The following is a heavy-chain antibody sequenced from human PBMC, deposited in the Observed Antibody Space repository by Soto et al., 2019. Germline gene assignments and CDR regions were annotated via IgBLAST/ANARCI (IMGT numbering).Heavy chain of an antibody. CDR3: AREEYDSSGYYGY. CDR2: IWYDGSNK. D-gene: IGHD3-22*01. CDR1: GFTFSSYG. Sequence: PGGSLRLSCAASGFTFSSYGMHWVRQAPGKGLEWVAVIWYDGSNKYYADSVKGRFTISRDNSKNTLYLQMNSLRAEDTAVYYCAREEYDSSGYYGYWGQGTLVTVSS. V-gene: IGHV3-33*01. J-gene: IGHJ4*02.